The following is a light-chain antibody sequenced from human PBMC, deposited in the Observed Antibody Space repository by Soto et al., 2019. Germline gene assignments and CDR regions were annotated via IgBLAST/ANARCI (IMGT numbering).Light chain of an antibody. J-gene: IGKJ2*01. V-gene: IGKV1-39*01. CDR2: AAS. CDR1: QSINTY. CDR3: KQTASTPYT. Sequence: DTQMTQSPSSLSASVGDRVTITCRASQSINTYLNWYQQKPGEAPNLLIYAASSLQSGVPPRFSGSGAETHFTLTINSLQPEDFATYYCKQTASTPYTFVQGT.